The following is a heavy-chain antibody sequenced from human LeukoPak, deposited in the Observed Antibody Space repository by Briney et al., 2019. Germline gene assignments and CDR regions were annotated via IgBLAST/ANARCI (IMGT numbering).Heavy chain of an antibody. V-gene: IGHV1-18*01. J-gene: IGHJ4*02. CDR1: GYTFTSFG. CDR2: ISAYNGNL. CDR3: VRDLGVDTTMIFFDY. Sequence: GASVKVSCKASGYTFTSFGISWVRQAPGQGLEWMGWISAYNGNLNYAQKLQGRVTMTTDISTSTAYMEVRSLRSEDTAVYYCVRDLGVDTTMIFFDYWGQGSVVTVSS. D-gene: IGHD5-18*01.